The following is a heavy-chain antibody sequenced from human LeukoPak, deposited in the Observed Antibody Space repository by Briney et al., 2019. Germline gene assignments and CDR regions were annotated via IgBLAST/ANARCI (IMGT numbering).Heavy chain of an antibody. Sequence: SETLSLTCTVSGGSISSSSYYWGWIRQPPGKGLEWIGSIYYSGSTYYNPSLKSRVTISVDTSKNQFSLKLSSVTAADTAVYYCARSDPYYDILTGPDGGYWGQGTLVTVSS. D-gene: IGHD3-9*01. J-gene: IGHJ4*02. CDR2: IYYSGST. CDR3: ARSDPYYDILTGPDGGY. V-gene: IGHV4-39*07. CDR1: GGSISSSSYY.